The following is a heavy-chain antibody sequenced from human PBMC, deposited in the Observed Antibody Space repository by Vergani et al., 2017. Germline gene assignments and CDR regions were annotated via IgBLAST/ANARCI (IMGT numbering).Heavy chain of an antibody. Sequence: EVQLVQSGAEVKKPGATVKISCKVSGYTFTDYYMHWVQQAPGKGLEWMGLVDPEDGETISAEKFQGRVTITADTSTDTAYMELSSLRSEDTAVYYCARGSRGIASYYYYGMDVWGQGTTVTVSS. V-gene: IGHV1-69-2*01. CDR1: GYTFTDYY. CDR3: ARGSRGIASYYYYGMDV. J-gene: IGHJ6*02. D-gene: IGHD6-13*01. CDR2: VDPEDGET.